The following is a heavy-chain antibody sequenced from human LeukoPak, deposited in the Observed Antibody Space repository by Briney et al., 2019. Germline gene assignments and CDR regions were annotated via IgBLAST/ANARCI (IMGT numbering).Heavy chain of an antibody. Sequence: ASVKVSCKASGYTFASYDISWVRQAPGQGLEWMGWINGHYGDTNYARKVQGRVTMTTDTSTSTAYMELRSLRSDDTAVYYCARDLKMAYSSGRYSWGTGSSNDYWGQGTLVTVSS. CDR3: ARDLKMAYSSGRYSWGTGSSNDY. J-gene: IGHJ4*02. CDR2: INGHYGDT. V-gene: IGHV1-18*01. CDR1: GYTFASYD. D-gene: IGHD6-19*01.